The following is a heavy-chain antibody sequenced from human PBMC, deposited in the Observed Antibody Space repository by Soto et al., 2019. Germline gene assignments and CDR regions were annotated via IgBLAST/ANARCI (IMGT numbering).Heavy chain of an antibody. D-gene: IGHD6-19*01. Sequence: PGGSLRLSCTASGFTFSRHAMTWVRQAPGKGLEWVAVVSHDGRNTHYADSVKGRFTISRDSSKNTVSLEMTSLRAEDTAVYYCAKGGRQWLVTSDFNYWGQGALVTVSS. CDR1: GFTFSRHA. V-gene: IGHV3-30*18. J-gene: IGHJ4*02. CDR2: VSHDGRNT. CDR3: AKGGRQWLVTSDFNY.